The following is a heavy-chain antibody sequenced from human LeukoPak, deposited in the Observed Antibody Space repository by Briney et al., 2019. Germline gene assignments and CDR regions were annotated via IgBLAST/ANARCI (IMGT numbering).Heavy chain of an antibody. Sequence: GGSLRLSCAASGLTFSRYSMNWVRQAPGKGLEWVSNIGSSGRTIFYADSVKGRFTISRDNAKNPLYLQMNSLRVEDTAVYYCASRRDYWGQGTLVTVSS. CDR3: ASRRDY. CDR1: GLTFSRYS. V-gene: IGHV3-48*01. J-gene: IGHJ4*02. CDR2: IGSSGRTI.